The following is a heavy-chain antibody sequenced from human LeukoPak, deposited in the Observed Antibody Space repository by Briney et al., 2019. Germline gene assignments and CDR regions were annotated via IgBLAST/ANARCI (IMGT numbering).Heavy chain of an antibody. J-gene: IGHJ3*02. Sequence: PSETLSLTCAVYGGSFSGYYWSWIRQPPGKGLEWIGEINHSGSTNYNPSLKSRVTISVDTSKNQFSLKLSSVTAADTAVYYCARASITMIVVVRFAFDIWGQGTMVTVSS. CDR1: GGSFSGYY. V-gene: IGHV4-34*01. D-gene: IGHD3-22*01. CDR2: INHSGST. CDR3: ARASITMIVVVRFAFDI.